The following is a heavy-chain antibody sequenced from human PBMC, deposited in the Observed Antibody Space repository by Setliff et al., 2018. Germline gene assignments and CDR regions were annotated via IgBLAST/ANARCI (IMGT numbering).Heavy chain of an antibody. CDR1: GYTFTSYG. J-gene: IGHJ4*02. CDR3: AKDPQIRFLEWLSRVYFDY. V-gene: IGHV1-18*01. CDR2: TSAYNGNT. D-gene: IGHD3-3*01. Sequence: ASVKVSCKASGYTFTSYGISWVRQAPGRGLEWMGWTSAYNGNTNYAQKLQGRVTMTTDTSTSTAYMELRSPRSDDTAVYYCAKDPQIRFLEWLSRVYFDYWGQGTLVTVSS.